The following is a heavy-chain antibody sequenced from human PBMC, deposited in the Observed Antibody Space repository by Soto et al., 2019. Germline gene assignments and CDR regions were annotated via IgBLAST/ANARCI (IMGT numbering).Heavy chain of an antibody. J-gene: IGHJ4*02. Sequence: EMHLVESGGGLVQPGGSLRLSCAASGFSFSNYEMNWVRQAPGKGLEWVAYISSGGDTIHYADSVRGRFTVSRDNARNSLSLQMNPRRGEDTALYYCARDRAAGGYWGQGTLVTVSS. D-gene: IGHD6-13*01. CDR1: GFSFSNYE. CDR3: ARDRAAGGY. CDR2: ISSGGDTI. V-gene: IGHV3-48*03.